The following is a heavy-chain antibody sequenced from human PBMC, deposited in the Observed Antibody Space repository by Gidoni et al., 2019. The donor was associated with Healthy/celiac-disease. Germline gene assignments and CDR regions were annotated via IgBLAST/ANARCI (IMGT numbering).Heavy chain of an antibody. CDR1: GGTFSSYA. Sequence: QVQLVQSGAEVKKPGSSVKVSCKASGGTFSSYAISWVRQAPGQGLEWMGGIIPILGIATYEQKFQGRVTITADKSTSTAYMELSSLRSEDTAVYYCASPRGGSGYYRQHWGQGTLVTVSS. D-gene: IGHD3-3*01. CDR2: IIPILGIA. V-gene: IGHV1-69*10. CDR3: ASPRGGSGYYRQH. J-gene: IGHJ1*01.